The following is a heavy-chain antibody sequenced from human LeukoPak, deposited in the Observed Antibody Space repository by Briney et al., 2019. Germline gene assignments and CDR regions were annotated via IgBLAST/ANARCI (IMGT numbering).Heavy chain of an antibody. D-gene: IGHD1-26*01. V-gene: IGHV3-64*01. CDR2: ISSNGGST. Sequence: GGSLRLSCAASGFTFSSYAMHWVRQAPGKGLEYVSAISSNGGSTYYASSVKGRFTISRDNSKNTLYLQMGSLRAEDMAVYYCARDLVGAIDYWGQGTLVTVSS. CDR1: GFTFSSYA. CDR3: ARDLVGAIDY. J-gene: IGHJ4*02.